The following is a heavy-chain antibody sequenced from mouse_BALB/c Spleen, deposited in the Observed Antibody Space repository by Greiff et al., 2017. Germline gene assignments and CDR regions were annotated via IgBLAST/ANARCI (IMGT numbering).Heavy chain of an antibody. CDR2: ISSGGST. V-gene: IGHV5-6-5*01. CDR1: GFTFSSYA. CDR3: ARGNGNYEDY. J-gene: IGHJ2*01. D-gene: IGHD2-1*01. Sequence: DVQLQESGGGLVKPGGSLKLSCAASGFTFSSYAMSWVRQTPEKRLEWVASISSGGSTYYPDSVKGRFTISRDNARNILYLQMSSLRSEDTAMYYCARGNGNYEDYWGQGTTLTVSS.